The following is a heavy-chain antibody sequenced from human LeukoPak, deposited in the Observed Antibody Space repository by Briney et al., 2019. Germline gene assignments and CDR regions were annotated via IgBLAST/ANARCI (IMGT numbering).Heavy chain of an antibody. D-gene: IGHD5-12*01. V-gene: IGHV3-7*03. CDR2: IKQDGGEK. CDR1: GFTFSSYW. CDR3: ASEPTFYSGYVPHYFDY. J-gene: IGHJ4*02. Sequence: GGSLRLSCAASGFTFSSYWMTWVRQAPGKGLEGVANIKQDGGEKYYVDSVKGRFTISRDNAKNSLYLQMNSLRAEDTAVYYCASEPTFYSGYVPHYFDYWGQGTLVTVSS.